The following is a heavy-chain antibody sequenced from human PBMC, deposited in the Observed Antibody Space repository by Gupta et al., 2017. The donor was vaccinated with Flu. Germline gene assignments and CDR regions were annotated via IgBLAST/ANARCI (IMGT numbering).Heavy chain of an antibody. D-gene: IGHD4-17*01. CDR2: ISGGADDT. V-gene: IGHV3-23*01. J-gene: IGHJ4*02. CDR3: ARRGATVTEGHGGFFDH. Sequence: DVQLLESGGGLAQPGGSLRLSCAASGFNFNNYAMSWVRQAPGKGLEWVSAISGGADDTYYAESVKGRFIISRDNSKRKMFLQLTSLAAEDTALYFCARRGATVTEGHGGFFDHGGQGTLVNVSS. CDR1: GFNFNNYA.